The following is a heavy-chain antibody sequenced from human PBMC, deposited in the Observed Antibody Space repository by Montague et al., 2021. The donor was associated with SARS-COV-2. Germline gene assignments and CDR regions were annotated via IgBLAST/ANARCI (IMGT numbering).Heavy chain of an antibody. V-gene: IGHV3-33*06. CDR3: AKEGAAAVNLFDY. CDR1: GFIFRSYG. J-gene: IGHJ4*02. D-gene: IGHD6-13*01. Sequence: SLRLSCAASGFIFRSYGMYWVRQAPGKGLEWVAVIWYDGSNKYYADSVKGRFTISRDNSKNTLYLQMNSLRAEDTAVYYCAKEGAAAVNLFDYWGQGTLVTVSS. CDR2: IWYDGSNK.